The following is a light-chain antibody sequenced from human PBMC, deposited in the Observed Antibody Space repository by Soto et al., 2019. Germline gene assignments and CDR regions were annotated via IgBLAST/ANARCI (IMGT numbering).Light chain of an antibody. CDR1: TGAVTSAHY. CDR2: DTT. CDR3: LLYYSDEKV. Sequence: QAVVTQEPSLTVSPGGTVTLTCGSSTGAVTSAHYPYWFQQKPGQAPRTLIYDTTNKHSWTPARFSGSLLGGKAALTLSGAQPEDEAEYYCLLYYSDEKVFGTGTKVTVL. V-gene: IGLV7-46*01. J-gene: IGLJ1*01.